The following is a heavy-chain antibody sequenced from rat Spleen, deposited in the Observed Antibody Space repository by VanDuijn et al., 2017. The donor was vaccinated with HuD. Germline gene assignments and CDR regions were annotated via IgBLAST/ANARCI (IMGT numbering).Heavy chain of an antibody. V-gene: IGHV5-27*01. CDR2: ISTSGGST. CDR3: TTGLY. Sequence: EVQLVESGGGLVRPGRSLKLSCAASGFSFSNYGMAWVCQAPTKGLEWVASISTSGGSTYYRDSVKGRFTISRDNAKSTLYLQMDSLRSEDTATYYCTTGLYWGQGVMVTVSS. CDR1: GFSFSNYG. J-gene: IGHJ2*01.